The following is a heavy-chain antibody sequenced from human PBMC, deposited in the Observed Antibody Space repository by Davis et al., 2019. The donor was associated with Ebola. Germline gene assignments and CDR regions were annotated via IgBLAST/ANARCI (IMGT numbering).Heavy chain of an antibody. D-gene: IGHD3-10*01. V-gene: IGHV3-23*01. CDR3: AKDAASTWFAEFYFDY. CDR1: GFSFANYA. Sequence: GSLRLSCAASGFSFANYAMAWVRQAPGKGLEWVSSITGGGGVTYYADSVKGRFTFSRDNSKNTLYLEMNNLRADDTAIYYCAKDAASTWFAEFYFDYWGQGILVTVSS. CDR2: ITGGGGVT. J-gene: IGHJ4*02.